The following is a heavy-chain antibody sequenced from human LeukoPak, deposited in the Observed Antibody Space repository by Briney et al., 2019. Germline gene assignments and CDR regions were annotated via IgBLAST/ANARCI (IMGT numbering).Heavy chain of an antibody. CDR3: AKDRRFGGYDTKYNWFDP. D-gene: IGHD5-12*01. Sequence: GGSLRLSCAASGFTFSSYAMSWVRQAPGKGLEWVSAISGSGGSTYYADSVKGRFTISRDNSKNTLHLQMSSLRAEDTAVYYCAKDRRFGGYDTKYNWFDPWGQGTLVTVSS. CDR2: ISGSGGST. V-gene: IGHV3-23*01. J-gene: IGHJ5*02. CDR1: GFTFSSYA.